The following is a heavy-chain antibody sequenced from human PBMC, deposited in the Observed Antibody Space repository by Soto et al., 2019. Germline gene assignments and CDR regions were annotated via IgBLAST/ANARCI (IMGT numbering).Heavy chain of an antibody. CDR3: ATSLWFGTHPEI. J-gene: IGHJ4*02. Sequence: DTQSLPCGVYDGSFSNNYWTWFRQPPGKGLEWIGEISPSGTTKYIPPLKSRVTSSLDTSKMHSALKVTSVTAADTAVYYCATSLWFGTHPEIWGQGALVTVSS. CDR2: ISPSGTT. V-gene: IGHV4-34*01. CDR1: DGSFSNNY. D-gene: IGHD3-10*01.